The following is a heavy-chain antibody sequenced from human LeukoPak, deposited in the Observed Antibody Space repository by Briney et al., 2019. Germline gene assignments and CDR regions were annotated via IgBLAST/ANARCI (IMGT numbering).Heavy chain of an antibody. D-gene: IGHD3-9*01. Sequence: PGGSLRLSCAASGVTSSNDAITGGRQTPRGGGEWGSTIRSCSKTDYATSVNGRFAISRDNSKDTLYLQMKSLRVEATAVYYCAKDGHYDSIGFPLQYWGPGTLVTVSS. CDR1: GVTSSNDA. CDR2: IRSCSKT. J-gene: IGHJ1*01. CDR3: AKDGHYDSIGFPLQY. V-gene: IGHV3-23*01.